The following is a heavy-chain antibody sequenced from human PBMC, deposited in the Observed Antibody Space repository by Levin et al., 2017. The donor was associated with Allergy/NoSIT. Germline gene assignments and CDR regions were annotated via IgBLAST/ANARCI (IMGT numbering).Heavy chain of an antibody. J-gene: IGHJ5*02. CDR2: IYYSGST. Sequence: SETLSLTCTVSGGSISSSSYYWGWIRQPPGKGLEWIGSIYYSGSTYYNPSLKSRVTISVDTSKNQFSLKLSSVTAADTAVYYCARDRVSSGSHSNNWFDPWGQGTLVTVSS. CDR3: ARDRVSSGSHSNNWFDP. V-gene: IGHV4-39*07. D-gene: IGHD1-26*01. CDR1: GGSISSSSYY.